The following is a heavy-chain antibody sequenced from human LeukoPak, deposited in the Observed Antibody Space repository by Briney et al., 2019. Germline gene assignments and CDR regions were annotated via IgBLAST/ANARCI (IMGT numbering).Heavy chain of an antibody. CDR2: ISGSGLST. CDR3: AKVTSCSGGSCYSSRPGGSFDY. J-gene: IGHJ4*02. CDR1: GFTFSSYA. D-gene: IGHD2-15*01. Sequence: GGSLRLSCAASGFTFSSYAMSWVRQAPGKGLEGVSAISGSGLSTYYADSVKGRFTISRDNSKNTLYLQMNSLRAEDTAVYYCAKVTSCSGGSCYSSRPGGSFDYWGQGTLVTVSS. V-gene: IGHV3-23*01.